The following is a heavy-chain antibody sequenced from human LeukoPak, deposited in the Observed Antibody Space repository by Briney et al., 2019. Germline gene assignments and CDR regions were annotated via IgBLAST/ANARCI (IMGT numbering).Heavy chain of an antibody. V-gene: IGHV1-2*02. CDR3: AGGKSYYNVIEY. D-gene: IGHD3-10*01. Sequence: ASVKVSCKPSGYSFTDYYIHWVRQAPGQGLEWMGWINPNSGGTNYAQKFQGRVTMTRDTFISTGYMELTSLRSDDTAVYYCAGGKSYYNVIEYWGQGTLATVSS. J-gene: IGHJ4*02. CDR2: INPNSGGT. CDR1: GYSFTDYY.